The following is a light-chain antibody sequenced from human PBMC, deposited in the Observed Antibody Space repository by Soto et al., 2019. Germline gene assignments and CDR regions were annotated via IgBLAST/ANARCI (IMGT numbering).Light chain of an antibody. J-gene: IGKJ2*01. CDR2: GAS. V-gene: IGKV3-20*01. CDR1: QSVSSAY. Sequence: EIVLTQSPGTLSLSPGERATLSCRASQSVSSAYLAGYQQIPGQAPRLLIYGASSRATGIPDRFSGSGSGTDFTLTISGLEPEDFAVYYCPQSCSSFYTCGQGTKLEIK. CDR3: PQSCSSFYT.